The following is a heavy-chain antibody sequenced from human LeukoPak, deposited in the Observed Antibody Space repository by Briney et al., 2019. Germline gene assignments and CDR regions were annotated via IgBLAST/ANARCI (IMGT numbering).Heavy chain of an antibody. V-gene: IGHV3-7*01. J-gene: IGHJ4*02. D-gene: IGHD5-12*01. CDR3: AKTVATIGFGHYLDY. CDR2: IKQDGSEK. Sequence: PGGPLRLSCAASGFTFSSYWMSWVRQAPGKGLEWVANIKQDGSEKYYVDSVKGRFTISRDDSKNTLYLQMNSLRAEDTALYYCAKTVATIGFGHYLDYWGQGTLVTVSS. CDR1: GFTFSSYW.